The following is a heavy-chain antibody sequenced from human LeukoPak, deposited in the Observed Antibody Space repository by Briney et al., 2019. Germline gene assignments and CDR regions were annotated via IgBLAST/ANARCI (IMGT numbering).Heavy chain of an antibody. CDR2: IHYDGKI. J-gene: IGHJ4*02. Sequence: LPGGSLRLSCAASGFSVSGEFMSWVRQALGKGLEWVSIIHYDGKIRYAGSVGGRFTIYRDDSENTLFLQMNSLRVDDTAVYFCASGDGYLQPYWGQGTLVTVSS. V-gene: IGHV3-53*01. CDR3: ASGDGYLQPY. CDR1: GFSVSGEF. D-gene: IGHD2-21*01.